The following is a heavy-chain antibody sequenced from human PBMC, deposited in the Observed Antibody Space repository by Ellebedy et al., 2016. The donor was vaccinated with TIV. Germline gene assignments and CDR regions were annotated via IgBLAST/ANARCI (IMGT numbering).Heavy chain of an antibody. Sequence: GESLKISCVTSGFPFSSHSMTWVRQAPGKGLEYLAVVSGSGFGVHYTYYADSVRGRFTISRDDSQNTVFLQMNNLRAEDTAVYYCARDAADSGGKLDYWGQGALVTVSS. CDR2: VSGSGFGVHYT. CDR3: ARDAADSGGKLDY. V-gene: IGHV3-23*01. J-gene: IGHJ4*02. D-gene: IGHD4-23*01. CDR1: GFPFSSHS.